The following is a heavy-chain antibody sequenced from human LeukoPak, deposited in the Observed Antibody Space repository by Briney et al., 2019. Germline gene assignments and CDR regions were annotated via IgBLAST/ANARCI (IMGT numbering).Heavy chain of an antibody. CDR2: INHSGST. D-gene: IGHD3-3*01. CDR1: GGSFSGYY. Sequence: SETLSLTCAVYGGSFSGYYWSWIRQPPGKGLEWIGEINHSGSTNYNPSLKSRATISVDASKNQFSLKLSSVTAADTAVYYCARGQYDFWSGLQYYYYYGMDVWGQGTTVTVSS. V-gene: IGHV4-34*01. J-gene: IGHJ6*02. CDR3: ARGQYDFWSGLQYYYYYGMDV.